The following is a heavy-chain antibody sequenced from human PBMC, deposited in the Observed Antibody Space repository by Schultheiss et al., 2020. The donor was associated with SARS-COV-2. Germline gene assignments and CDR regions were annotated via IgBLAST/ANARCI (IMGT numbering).Heavy chain of an antibody. CDR1: GGSISGYY. D-gene: IGHD2-15*01. CDR3: ASRIGFCSGGRCQGFDP. CDR2: IYYSGST. V-gene: IGHV4-59*08. J-gene: IGHJ5*02. Sequence: SETLSLTCTVSGGSISGYYWNWIRQPPGKGLEWIGNIYYSGSTNYNPSLKSRVTIFVDPSKNQFSLKLSSVTAADTAVYYCASRIGFCSGGRCQGFDPWGQGTLVTVSS.